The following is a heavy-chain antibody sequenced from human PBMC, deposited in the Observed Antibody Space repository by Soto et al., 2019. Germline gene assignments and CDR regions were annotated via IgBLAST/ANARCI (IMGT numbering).Heavy chain of an antibody. CDR3: AREVGLAASGTGSSYYYGMDV. D-gene: IGHD6-13*01. V-gene: IGHV3-21*06. CDR1: GFTFSSYS. Sequence: GGSLRLSCAASGFTFSSYSMTWVRQAPGKGLEWDSSISSRNSYIYYADSVKGRVTISRDDPNNSLYLQMNSLRAGDTAIYYCAREVGLAASGTGSSYYYGMDVWGQGTTVTVSS. CDR2: ISSRNSYI. J-gene: IGHJ6*02.